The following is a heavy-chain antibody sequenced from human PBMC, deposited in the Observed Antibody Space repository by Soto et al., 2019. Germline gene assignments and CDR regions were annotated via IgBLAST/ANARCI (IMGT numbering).Heavy chain of an antibody. CDR2: IHAGNGNT. D-gene: IGHD2-21*01. J-gene: IGHJ4*02. CDR3: TNSYCGSNTCLGNF. V-gene: IGHV1-3*01. Sequence: QVQLVQSGAEVRKPGASVKVSCKASGYRFSDLGMHWVRQAPGQRLEWMGWIHAGNGNTKYSQKYQGRVTMDRDTSASTAYMELSSLTSEDTALYYCTNSYCGSNTCLGNFWGQGTLVPVPS. CDR1: GYRFSDLG.